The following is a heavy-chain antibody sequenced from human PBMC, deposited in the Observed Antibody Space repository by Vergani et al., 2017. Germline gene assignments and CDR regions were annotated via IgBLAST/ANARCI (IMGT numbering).Heavy chain of an antibody. D-gene: IGHD2-2*02. CDR1: GFSLSNARMG. V-gene: IGHV2-26*01. CDR2: IFSNDEK. J-gene: IGHJ6*02. Sequence: QVTLKESGPVLVKPTETLTLTCTVSGFSLSNARMGVSWIRQPPGKALEWLAHIFSNDEKSYSTSLKSRPTISKDTSKSQVVLTMTNMDPVDTATYYCARISGYCSSTSCYTWWGYYYYGMDVWGQGTTVTVSS. CDR3: ARISGYCSSTSCYTWWGYYYYGMDV.